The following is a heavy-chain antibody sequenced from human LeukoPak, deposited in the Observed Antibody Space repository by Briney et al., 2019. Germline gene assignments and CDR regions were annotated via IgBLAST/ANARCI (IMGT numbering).Heavy chain of an antibody. CDR2: FYWNDDK. CDR3: AHISGFDWFFEPGWFDT. Sequence: SGPTLVKPTQTLTLTCTFSGFSLSTSGVGVGWIRQPPGKALEWLALFYWNDDKRYRRSLKSRLTITKDTSKHQLVLTMTNMDPVDTATYYCAHISGFDWFFEPGWFDTWGQGTLVTVSS. CDR1: GFSLSTSGVG. D-gene: IGHD3-9*01. V-gene: IGHV2-5*01. J-gene: IGHJ5*02.